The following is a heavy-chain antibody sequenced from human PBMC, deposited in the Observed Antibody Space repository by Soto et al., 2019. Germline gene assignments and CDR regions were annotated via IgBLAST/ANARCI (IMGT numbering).Heavy chain of an antibody. CDR2: IWNDGSNE. J-gene: IGHJ4*02. V-gene: IGHV3-33*01. D-gene: IGHD2-15*01. Sequence: GGSLRLSCEASGFNFSSYGIHWVRQAPGKGLEWVAIIWNDGSNEYYGDSVKGRFTISRDNSKNTVYLQVSKLRAEDTAVYFCARDQTASGGYSDSWGQGTLVTVSS. CDR3: ARDQTASGGYSDS. CDR1: GFNFSSYG.